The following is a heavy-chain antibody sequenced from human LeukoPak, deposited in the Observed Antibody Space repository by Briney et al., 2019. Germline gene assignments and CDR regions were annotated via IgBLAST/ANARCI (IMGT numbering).Heavy chain of an antibody. V-gene: IGHV4-38-2*02. Sequence: LETLSLTCTVSGGSIRSYYWNWIRQPPGKGLEWIGSIYHSGSTYYNPSLKSRVTISVDTSKNQFSLKLSSVTAADTAVYYCARDRGSGRPGEDSDYWGQGTLVTVSS. CDR1: GGSIRSYY. CDR2: IYHSGST. D-gene: IGHD6-19*01. J-gene: IGHJ4*02. CDR3: ARDRGSGRPGEDSDY.